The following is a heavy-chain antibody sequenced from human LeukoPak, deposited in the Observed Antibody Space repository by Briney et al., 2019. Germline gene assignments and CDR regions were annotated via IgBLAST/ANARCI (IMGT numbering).Heavy chain of an antibody. V-gene: IGHV3-23*01. CDR1: GFTFSSYA. CDR2: ISGSGGST. Sequence: GGSLRLSCAASGFTFSSYAMSWVRQAPGKGLEWVSAISGSGGSTYYADSVKGRFTISRDNSKNTLYLQMNSLRAEDTAVYYRAKRLYDSSGYYPFDYWGQGTLVTVSS. CDR3: AKRLYDSSGYYPFDY. J-gene: IGHJ4*02. D-gene: IGHD3-22*01.